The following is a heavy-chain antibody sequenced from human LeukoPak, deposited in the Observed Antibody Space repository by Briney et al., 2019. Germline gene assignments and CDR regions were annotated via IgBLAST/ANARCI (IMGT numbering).Heavy chain of an antibody. CDR3: AIRPREDCSSTSCRDY. D-gene: IGHD2-2*01. CDR2: ISGSGGST. CDR1: GFTFSSNA. Sequence: GGSLRLSCAASGFTFSSNAISWVRQAPGKGLEWVSLISGSGGSTYYADSVKGRFIISRDNSKNTLYLQMNSLRAEDTAVYYCAIRPREDCSSTSCRDYWGQGTLVTVSS. J-gene: IGHJ4*02. V-gene: IGHV3-23*01.